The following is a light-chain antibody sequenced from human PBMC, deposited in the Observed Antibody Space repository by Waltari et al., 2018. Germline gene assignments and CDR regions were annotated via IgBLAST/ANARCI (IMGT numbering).Light chain of an antibody. J-gene: IGLJ2*01. CDR1: KLGAQY. CDR2: QDT. CDR3: QAWDRGYARV. V-gene: IGLV3-1*01. Sequence: SYELTQPNSVSVAPGQTASISCSGDKLGAQYAGWYQQKPGQSPVLVIHQDTKRPSGIPERFSGSNSGNTTTLTISGTQAIDEADYYCQAWDRGYARVFGGGTKLTVL.